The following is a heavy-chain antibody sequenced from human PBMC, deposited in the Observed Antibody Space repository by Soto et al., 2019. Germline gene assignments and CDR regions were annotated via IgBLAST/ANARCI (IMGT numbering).Heavy chain of an antibody. CDR2: ISAYNGNT. V-gene: IGHV1-18*01. CDR1: GYTITSYG. D-gene: IGHD3-16*02. J-gene: IGHJ4*02. Sequence: QVQLVQSGAEVKKPGASVQVSCKASGYTITSYGLSWVRQAPGQGLEWMGWISAYNGNTNYAQKLQGRVTMTTDTSTSTAYMELRSLRSDDKAVYYGARGVMITFGGVIDPYFDYWGQGTLVTVSS. CDR3: ARGVMITFGGVIDPYFDY.